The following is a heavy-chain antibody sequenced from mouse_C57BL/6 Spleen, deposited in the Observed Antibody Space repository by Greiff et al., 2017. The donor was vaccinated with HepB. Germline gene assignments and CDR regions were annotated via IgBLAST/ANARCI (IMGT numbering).Heavy chain of an antibody. V-gene: IGHV1-54*01. Sequence: QVQLQQSGAELVRPGTSVKVSCKASGYAFTNYLIEWVKQRPGQGLEWIGVINPGSGGTNYNEKFKGKATLTADKSSSTAYMQLSSLTSEDSAVYFCAREAMVTTTGSFAYWGQGTLVTVSA. J-gene: IGHJ3*01. D-gene: IGHD2-2*01. CDR2: INPGSGGT. CDR3: AREAMVTTTGSFAY. CDR1: GYAFTNYL.